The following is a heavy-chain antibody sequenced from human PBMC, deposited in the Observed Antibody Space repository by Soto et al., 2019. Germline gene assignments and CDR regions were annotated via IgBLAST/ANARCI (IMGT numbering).Heavy chain of an antibody. J-gene: IGHJ4*02. D-gene: IGHD6-19*01. V-gene: IGHV3-23*01. CDR2: ISGRGGST. CDR3: AKGSSGWYEGFEY. Sequence: EVQLLESGGGLVQPGGSLRLSCAASGFTFSSYAMSWVRQAPGKGLEWVSAISGRGGSTYYADSVKGRFTISRDNSKNTLYLQMNSLRAEDTSVYYCAKGSSGWYEGFEYWGQGTLVTVSS. CDR1: GFTFSSYA.